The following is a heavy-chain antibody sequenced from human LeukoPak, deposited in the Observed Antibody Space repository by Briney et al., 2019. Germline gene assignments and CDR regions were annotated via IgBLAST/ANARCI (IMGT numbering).Heavy chain of an antibody. CDR3: ARDGPYSTSATHPP. V-gene: IGHV3-74*01. D-gene: IGHD6-6*01. Sequence: GGSLRLSCAASGFTFSSSWMHWVRQAPEKGLVWVSRINSDGSSTSYADSAKGRFTISRDNAKNSLYLQMDSLRAEDTAVYYCARDGPYSTSATHPPWGQGTLVTVSS. CDR2: INSDGSST. J-gene: IGHJ5*02. CDR1: GFTFSSSW.